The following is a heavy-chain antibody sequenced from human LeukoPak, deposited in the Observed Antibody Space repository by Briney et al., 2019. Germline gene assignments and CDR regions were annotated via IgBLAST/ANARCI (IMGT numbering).Heavy chain of an antibody. Sequence: GGSLRLSCAASGFTFSSYGMHWVRQAPGKGLEWVAVISYDGSNKYYADSVKGRFTISRDNSKNTLYLQMNSLRAEDTAVYYCAKDGTIFGVVIYIVGWFDPWGQGTLVTISS. CDR2: ISYDGSNK. V-gene: IGHV3-30*18. CDR1: GFTFSSYG. CDR3: AKDGTIFGVVIYIVGWFDP. J-gene: IGHJ5*02. D-gene: IGHD3-3*01.